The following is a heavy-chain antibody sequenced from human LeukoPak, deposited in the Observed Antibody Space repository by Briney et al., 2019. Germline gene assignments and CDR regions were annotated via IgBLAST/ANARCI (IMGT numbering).Heavy chain of an antibody. D-gene: IGHD2-2*01. CDR3: ARVHCSSTSCPMDV. CDR1: GFTFSSYA. CDR2: ISGSGGST. J-gene: IGHJ6*03. Sequence: GGSLRLSCAAFGFTFSSYAMSWVRQAPGKGLEWVSAISGSGGSTYYADSVKGRFTISRDNSKNTLYLQMNSLRAEDTAVYYCARVHCSSTSCPMDVWGKGTTVTVSS. V-gene: IGHV3-23*01.